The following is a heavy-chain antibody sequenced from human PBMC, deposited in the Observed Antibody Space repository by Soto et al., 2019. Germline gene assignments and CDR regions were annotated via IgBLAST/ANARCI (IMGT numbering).Heavy chain of an antibody. CDR1: DGSISSGSYY. CDR2: IFNSGTM. J-gene: IGHJ4*02. D-gene: IGHD5-18*01. CDR3: ARHKGAMVNFDY. V-gene: IGHV4-39*01. Sequence: SETLSLTCSVSDGSISSGSYYWGWLRQPPGKGLEWIGSIFNSGTMYYNPSLKSRVTISVDTSKNQFSLKLSSVTAADTAVYYCARHKGAMVNFDYWGQGTLVTVSS.